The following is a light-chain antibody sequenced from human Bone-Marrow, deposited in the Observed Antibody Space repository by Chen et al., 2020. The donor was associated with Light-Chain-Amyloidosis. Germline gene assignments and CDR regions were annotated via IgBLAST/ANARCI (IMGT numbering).Light chain of an antibody. Sequence: QSALTQPASVSGSPGQSITISCTGTSSDVGSYNLVSWYQQHPGKAPKLMIYEVSKRPSGVSNRFSGSKSGNTASLTISGLQAEDEADYYCCSYAGSSTVESAVFGGGTQLTVL. V-gene: IGLV2-23*02. J-gene: IGLJ7*01. CDR3: CSYAGSSTVESAV. CDR1: SSDVGSYNL. CDR2: EVS.